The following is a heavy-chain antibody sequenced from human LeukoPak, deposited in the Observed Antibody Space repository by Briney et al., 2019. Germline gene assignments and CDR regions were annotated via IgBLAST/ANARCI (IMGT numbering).Heavy chain of an antibody. Sequence: SETLSLTCTVSGGSISSYYWSWIRQPPGKGLEWIGYIYSSGSTNYNPSLKSRVTISVDTSKNQFSLRLSSVTAADTAVHYCGRAASDYDILTGYIPAPFDYWGQGTLVTVSS. CDR2: IYSSGST. V-gene: IGHV4-59*01. J-gene: IGHJ4*02. D-gene: IGHD3-9*01. CDR3: GRAASDYDILTGYIPAPFDY. CDR1: GGSISSYY.